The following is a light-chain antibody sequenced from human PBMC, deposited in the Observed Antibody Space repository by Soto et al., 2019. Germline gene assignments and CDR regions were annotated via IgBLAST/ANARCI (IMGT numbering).Light chain of an antibody. CDR2: YNK. CDR1: NIGSKS. V-gene: IGLV3-21*04. J-gene: IGLJ2*01. Sequence: SYELTQPPSLSVALGQTARITCGGNNIGSKSVHWYQQKPGQAPVVVIYYNKDRPSGIPERFSGYNSGYTATLTISRVEAGDEADYYCQVWDSRSDHHVIFGGGTKLTVL. CDR3: QVWDSRSDHHVI.